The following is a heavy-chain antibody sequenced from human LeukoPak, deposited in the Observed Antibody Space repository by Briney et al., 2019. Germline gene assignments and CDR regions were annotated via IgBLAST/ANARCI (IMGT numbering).Heavy chain of an antibody. J-gene: IGHJ5*02. CDR2: ISSSSSYI. Sequence: GGSLRLSCAASGFTFSSYSMNWVRQAPGKGLEWVSSISSSSSYIYYADSVKGRFTISRDNAKNSLNLQMNSLRAEDTAVYYCAREQDYDYVWGTYGSWGQGTLVTVSS. V-gene: IGHV3-21*01. CDR1: GFTFSSYS. CDR3: AREQDYDYVWGTYGS. D-gene: IGHD3-16*01.